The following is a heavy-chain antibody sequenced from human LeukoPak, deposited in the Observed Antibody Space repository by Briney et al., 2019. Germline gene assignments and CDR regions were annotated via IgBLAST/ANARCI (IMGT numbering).Heavy chain of an antibody. J-gene: IGHJ5*02. CDR1: GFTFSSYE. Sequence: PGGSLRLSCAASGFTFSSYEMNWVRQAPGKGLEWVSYISSSGSTIYYADSVKGRFTISRDNAKNSLYLQMNSLRAEDTAVYYCARDLVVAATPNWFDPWGQGTLVTVSS. CDR3: ARDLVVAATPNWFDP. CDR2: ISSSGSTI. D-gene: IGHD2-15*01. V-gene: IGHV3-48*03.